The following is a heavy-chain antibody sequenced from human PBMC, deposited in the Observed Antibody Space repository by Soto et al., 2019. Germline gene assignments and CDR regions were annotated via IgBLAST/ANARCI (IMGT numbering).Heavy chain of an antibody. D-gene: IGHD3-22*01. CDR2: IIPIFGTA. Sequence: SVKVSCKASGGTFSSYALSWVGPAPGQVLEVMGVIIPIFGTANYAQKFQGRVTITADESTSTACMELSSMRSEDTAVYYCAIDLYDCYDSSVDYFPPLYWAHRTLVTVSS. CDR1: GGTFSSYA. CDR3: AIDLYDCYDSSVDYFPPLY. J-gene: IGHJ4*01. V-gene: IGHV1-69*13.